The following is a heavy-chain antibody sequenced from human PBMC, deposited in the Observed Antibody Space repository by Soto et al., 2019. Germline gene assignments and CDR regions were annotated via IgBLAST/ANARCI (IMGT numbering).Heavy chain of an antibody. CDR3: AKLSGYDYYYYIDV. Sequence: HPGGSLRLSCAASGFTFSSYAMSWVRQAPGKGLEWASAITGSGGSSYYVDSVKGRFTISRDNSKNTLHLQMNSLRAEDSAVYYCAKLSGYDYYYYIDVWGKGTTVTVSS. D-gene: IGHD1-26*01. J-gene: IGHJ6*03. CDR1: GFTFSSYA. V-gene: IGHV3-23*01. CDR2: ITGSGGSS.